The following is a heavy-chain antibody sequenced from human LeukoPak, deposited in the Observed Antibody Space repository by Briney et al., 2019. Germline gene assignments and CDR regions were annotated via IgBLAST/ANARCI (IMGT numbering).Heavy chain of an antibody. CDR3: ARPFYDSGGYYYKSFDI. J-gene: IGHJ3*02. Sequence: TGGSLRLSCAASGFTFSSYSMNWVRQAPGKGLEWVSYISSSTSTIYYADSVKGRFTISRDNAKNSLYLQMNSLRDEDTAVYYCARPFYDSGGYYYKSFDIWGQGTVVTVSS. D-gene: IGHD3-22*01. CDR1: GFTFSSYS. CDR2: ISSSTSTI. V-gene: IGHV3-48*02.